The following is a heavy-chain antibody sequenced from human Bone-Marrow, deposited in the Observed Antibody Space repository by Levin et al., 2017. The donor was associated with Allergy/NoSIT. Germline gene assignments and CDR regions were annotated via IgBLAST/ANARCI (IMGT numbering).Heavy chain of an antibody. D-gene: IGHD3-16*01. J-gene: IGHJ4*02. V-gene: IGHV3-23*01. CDR2: VGSGGGNT. Sequence: ASVKVSCAASGFPIGSYAMIWVRQAPGKGLEWVANVGSGGGNTYHADSVKGRVTFSRDNSKNTLYLEIYSLRAEDTAVYYCAKAALGGPVMLNYIDYWGQGTLVIVSS. CDR3: AKAALGGPVMLNYIDY. CDR1: GFPIGSYA.